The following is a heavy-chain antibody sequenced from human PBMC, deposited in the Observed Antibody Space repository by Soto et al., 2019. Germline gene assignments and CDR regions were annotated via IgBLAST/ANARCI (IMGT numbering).Heavy chain of an antibody. CDR1: GFTFSSYA. J-gene: IGHJ4*02. V-gene: IGHV3-23*01. CDR2: ISGSGGAT. D-gene: IGHD3-9*01. CDR3: AKDNYDILTGYPYYFDY. Sequence: GGSLRLSCAASGFTFSSYAMSWGRQAPGKGLEWVSAISGSGGATYYADSVKGRFTISRDNSKNTLSLQMNSLRAEGTAVYYCAKDNYDILTGYPYYFDYWGQGTLVTVSS.